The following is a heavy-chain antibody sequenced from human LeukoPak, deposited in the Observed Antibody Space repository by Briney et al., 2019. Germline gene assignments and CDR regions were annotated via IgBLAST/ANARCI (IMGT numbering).Heavy chain of an antibody. Sequence: GGSLRLSCAASGFTFSSYAMHWVHQAPGKGLEWVAVISYDGSNKYYADSVKGRFTISRDNSKNTLYLQMNSLRAEDTAVYYCARGALRVFGVVIMRRFDYWGQGTLVTVSS. V-gene: IGHV3-30-3*01. CDR2: ISYDGSNK. D-gene: IGHD3-3*01. J-gene: IGHJ4*02. CDR3: ARGALRVFGVVIMRRFDY. CDR1: GFTFSSYA.